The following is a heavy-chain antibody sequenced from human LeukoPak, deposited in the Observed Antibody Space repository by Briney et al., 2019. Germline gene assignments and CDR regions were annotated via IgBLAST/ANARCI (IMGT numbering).Heavy chain of an antibody. CDR1: GFTFDDYA. D-gene: IGHD3-10*01. J-gene: IGHJ3*02. Sequence: PGGSPRLSCAASGFTFDDYAMHWVRQAPGKGLEWVSGISWNSGSIGYADSVKGRFTISRDNAKNSLYLQMNSLRAEDTAVYYCARGPHYYGSGSYYNDAFDIWGQGTMVTVSS. V-gene: IGHV3-9*01. CDR2: ISWNSGSI. CDR3: ARGPHYYGSGSYYNDAFDI.